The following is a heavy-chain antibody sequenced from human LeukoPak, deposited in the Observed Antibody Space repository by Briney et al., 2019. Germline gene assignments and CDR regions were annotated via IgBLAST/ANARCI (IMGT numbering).Heavy chain of an antibody. Sequence: SETLSLTCAVYGGSFSGYYWSWIRQPPGKGLEWIGEINHSGSTNYNPSLKSRVTISIDTSKNQFSPKLSSVTAADTVVYYCARVSNWSFGAFDIWGQGTVVTVSS. CDR3: ARVSNWSFGAFDI. J-gene: IGHJ3*02. CDR1: GGSFSGYY. V-gene: IGHV4-34*01. CDR2: INHSGST. D-gene: IGHD6-13*01.